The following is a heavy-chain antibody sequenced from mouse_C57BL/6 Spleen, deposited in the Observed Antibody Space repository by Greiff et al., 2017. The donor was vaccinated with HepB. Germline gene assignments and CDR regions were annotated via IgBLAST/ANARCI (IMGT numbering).Heavy chain of an antibody. CDR1: GFTFSSYA. Sequence: EVMLVESGGGLVKPGGSLKLSCAASGFTFSSYAMSWVRQTPEKRLEWVATISDGGSYTYYPDNVKGRFTISRDNAKNNLYLQMSHLKSEDTAMYYCARRGRSSWFAYWGQGTLVTVSA. J-gene: IGHJ3*01. CDR2: ISDGGSYT. CDR3: ARRGRSSWFAY. D-gene: IGHD1-1*01. V-gene: IGHV5-4*03.